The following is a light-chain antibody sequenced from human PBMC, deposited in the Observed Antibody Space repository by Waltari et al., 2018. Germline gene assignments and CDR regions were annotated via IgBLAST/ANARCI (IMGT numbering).Light chain of an antibody. V-gene: IGKV4-1*01. CDR1: QSVFYSSNNTNY. Sequence: DIVMTQSPDSLAVSLGERATINRKSSQSVFYSSNNTNYLGWYQHKAGQPPKLLIYWASTRESGVPDRFSGSGSGTDFTLTISNLQAEDVTVYYCQQYYATPRTFGQGTKVAIK. J-gene: IGKJ1*01. CDR2: WAS. CDR3: QQYYATPRT.